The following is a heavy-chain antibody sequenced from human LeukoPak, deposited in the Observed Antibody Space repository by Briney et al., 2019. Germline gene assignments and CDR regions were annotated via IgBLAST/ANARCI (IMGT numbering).Heavy chain of an antibody. CDR3: ARGGPFWSGPAAVYYYYGMDV. V-gene: IGHV4-34*01. J-gene: IGHJ6*02. CDR2: INHSGST. CDR1: GGSFSGYY. Sequence: SETLSLTCAVYGGSFSGYYWSWIRQPPGKGLEWIGEINHSGSTNYNPSLKSRVTISVDTSKNQFSLKLSSVTAADTAVYYCARGGPFWSGPAAVYYYYGMDVWGQGTTVTVSS. D-gene: IGHD3-3*01.